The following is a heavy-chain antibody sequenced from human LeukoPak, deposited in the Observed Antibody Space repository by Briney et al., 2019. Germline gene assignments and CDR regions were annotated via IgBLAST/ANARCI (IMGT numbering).Heavy chain of an antibody. CDR3: ARDEGIVATIHWYFDL. J-gene: IGHJ2*01. D-gene: IGHD5-12*01. CDR2: IWYDESNK. CDR1: GFTFSSYG. V-gene: IGHV3-33*01. Sequence: GGSLRLSCAASGFTFSSYGMHWVRQAPGKGLEWVAVIWYDESNKYYAESVKGRFTISRDSSKNTLYLQMNSLRAEDTAVYYCARDEGIVATIHWYFDLWGRGTLVTVSS.